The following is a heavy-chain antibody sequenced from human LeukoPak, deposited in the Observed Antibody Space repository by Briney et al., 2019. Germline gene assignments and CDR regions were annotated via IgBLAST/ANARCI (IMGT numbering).Heavy chain of an antibody. J-gene: IGHJ4*02. Sequence: PGGSLRLSCAASGFTFSSYSMNWVRKAPGKGLEWVAHIKQDGSERYYVDSVKGRYTISRDNAQNSLYLQMSNLRVEDTALYYCARYGRNWDLDSWGQGTLVTVSS. D-gene: IGHD7-27*01. CDR3: ARYGRNWDLDS. CDR2: IKQDGSER. CDR1: GFTFSSYS. V-gene: IGHV3-7*01.